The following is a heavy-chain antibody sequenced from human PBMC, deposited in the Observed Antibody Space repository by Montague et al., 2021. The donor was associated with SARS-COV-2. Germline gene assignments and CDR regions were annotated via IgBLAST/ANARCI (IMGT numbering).Heavy chain of an antibody. Sequence: SETLPLTCTVSGGSISSYYWSWIRQPPGKGLEWIGYIYYSGSTNYNPSLKSRVTISVDTSKNQFSLKLSSVTAADTAVYYCARAAGYNWNYGYNWFDPWGQGTLVTVSS. V-gene: IGHV4-59*01. D-gene: IGHD1-7*01. J-gene: IGHJ5*02. CDR2: IYYSGST. CDR3: ARAAGYNWNYGYNWFDP. CDR1: GGSISSYY.